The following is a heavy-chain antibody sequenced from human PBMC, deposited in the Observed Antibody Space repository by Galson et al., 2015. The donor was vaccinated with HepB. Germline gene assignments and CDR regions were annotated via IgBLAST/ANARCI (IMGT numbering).Heavy chain of an antibody. CDR3: ARGMERGRYSYGNTALYGMDV. CDR1: GFTFSSYA. D-gene: IGHD5-18*01. J-gene: IGHJ6*02. CDR2: ISSNGGST. V-gene: IGHV3-64*01. Sequence: SLRLSCAASGFTFSSYAMHWVRQAPGKGLEYVSAISSNGGSTYYANSVKGRFTISRDNSKNTLYLQMGSLRAEDMAVYYCARGMERGRYSYGNTALYGMDVWGQGTTVTVSS.